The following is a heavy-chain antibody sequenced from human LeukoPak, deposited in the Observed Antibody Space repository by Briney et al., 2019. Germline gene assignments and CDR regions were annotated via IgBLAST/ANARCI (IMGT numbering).Heavy chain of an antibody. CDR1: GFTFSNYV. CDR3: ARGENYGSGYYWYFDL. V-gene: IGHV3-30*14. Sequence: GSLRLSCAASGFTFSNYVMHWVRQAPGKGLEWVAVMSYDGSNKYYADSVKGRFTISRDNSKNTLYLQMNSLRAEDTAVYYCARGENYGSGYYWYFDLWGRGTLVTVSS. CDR2: MSYDGSNK. D-gene: IGHD3-10*01. J-gene: IGHJ2*01.